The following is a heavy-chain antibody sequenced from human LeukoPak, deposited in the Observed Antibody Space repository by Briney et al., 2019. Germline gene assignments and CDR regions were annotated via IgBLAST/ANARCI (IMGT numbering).Heavy chain of an antibody. V-gene: IGHV1-2*02. J-gene: IGHJ5*02. CDR2: INPSSGGT. CDR1: GYSFTGYF. Sequence: ASVKVSCKASGYSFTGYFMHWVRQAPGQGLEWMGWINPSSGGTNYAQNFQGRVTMTRDTSISTAYMDLYSLTSEDTAGEYCARDLGYCTGXXCLSYNXXXTWGQGTXVTV. CDR3: ARDLGYCTGXXCLSYNXXXT. D-gene: IGHD2-8*02.